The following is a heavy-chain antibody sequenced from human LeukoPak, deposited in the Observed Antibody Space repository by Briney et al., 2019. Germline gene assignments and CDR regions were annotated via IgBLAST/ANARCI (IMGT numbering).Heavy chain of an antibody. CDR1: GFTFSNYA. Sequence: GGSLRLSCAASGFTFSNYAMSWVRQAPGKGLEWASVISGSGGSTFYADSVRGRFTISRDDSKNTLYLQMNSLRAEDTAVYYCAKDAGTGYDVYYFDYWGQGTLVTVSS. CDR3: AKDAGTGYDVYYFDY. V-gene: IGHV3-23*01. J-gene: IGHJ4*02. CDR2: ISGSGGST. D-gene: IGHD5-12*01.